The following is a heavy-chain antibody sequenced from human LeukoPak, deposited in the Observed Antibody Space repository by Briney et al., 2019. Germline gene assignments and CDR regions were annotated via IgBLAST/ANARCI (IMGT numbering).Heavy chain of an antibody. CDR3: AKENRLRYFDWFSQESLDSLDY. J-gene: IGHJ4*02. V-gene: IGHV1-46*01. D-gene: IGHD3-9*01. CDR2: INPSGGST. CDR1: GYTFTSYY. Sequence: ASVKVSCKASGYTFTSYYMHLVRQAPGQGLEWMGVINPSGGSTNYAQKFQGRVTMTRDTSTSTVYMELSSLRFEDTAVYYCAKENRLRYFDWFSQESLDSLDYWGQGTLVTVSS.